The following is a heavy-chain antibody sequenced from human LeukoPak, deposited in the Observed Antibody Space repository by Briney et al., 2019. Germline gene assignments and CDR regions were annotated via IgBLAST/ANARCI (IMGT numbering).Heavy chain of an antibody. V-gene: IGHV1-24*01. CDR2: FDPEDGET. J-gene: IGHJ4*02. CDR1: GYTFTSYG. D-gene: IGHD5-12*01. Sequence: ASVKVSCKASGYTFTSYGISWVRQAPGKGLEWMGGFDPEDGETIYAQKFQGRVTMTEDTSTDTAYMELSSLRSEDTAVYYCATALAYSGYDSFDYWGQGTLVTVSS. CDR3: ATALAYSGYDSFDY.